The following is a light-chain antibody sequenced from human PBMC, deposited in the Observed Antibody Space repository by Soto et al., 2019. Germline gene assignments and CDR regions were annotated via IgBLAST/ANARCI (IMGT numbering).Light chain of an antibody. CDR3: LQHHSYPLT. J-gene: IGKJ4*01. V-gene: IGKV1-17*01. CDR1: QGISND. Sequence: DIQMTQSPSSLSASVGDRVTITCRARQGISNDLGWYQQKPGKAPKRLIYEVSSLQTGVPSRFSGSGSGTEFTLTISSLQPEDFATYYCLQHHSYPLTFGGGTRWISN. CDR2: EVS.